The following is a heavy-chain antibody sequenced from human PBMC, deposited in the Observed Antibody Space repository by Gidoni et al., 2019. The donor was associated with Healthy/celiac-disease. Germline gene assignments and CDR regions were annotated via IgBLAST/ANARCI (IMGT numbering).Heavy chain of an antibody. V-gene: IGHV1-18*01. D-gene: IGHD6-13*01. CDR3: ARDGFRIAAAGDY. CDR2: IRAYNGNP. Sequence: QVKLVQSGAEVKKPGAPVKVSCKASGYTFTSYGISWVRQAPGQGLEWMGWIRAYNGNPNYAHELPGRVTMTTDTSTSTAYMELRSLRSDATAVYYCARDGFRIAAAGDYWGQGTLVTVSS. CDR1: GYTFTSYG. J-gene: IGHJ4*02.